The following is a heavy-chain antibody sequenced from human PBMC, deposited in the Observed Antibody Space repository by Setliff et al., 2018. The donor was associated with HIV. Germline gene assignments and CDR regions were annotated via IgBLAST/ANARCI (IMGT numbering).Heavy chain of an antibody. CDR3: ARGWESRYQLLPGPFDY. Sequence: ASVKVSCKASGYTFSRYYMHWVRQAPGQGLEWMGRINPNGGSRSYAQKFQGRVTMTKDTSTNTVYMELSSLRSEDTAVYYCARGWESRYQLLPGPFDYWGQGTLV. CDR1: GYTFSRYY. V-gene: IGHV1-46*01. D-gene: IGHD2-2*01. J-gene: IGHJ4*02. CDR2: INPNGGSR.